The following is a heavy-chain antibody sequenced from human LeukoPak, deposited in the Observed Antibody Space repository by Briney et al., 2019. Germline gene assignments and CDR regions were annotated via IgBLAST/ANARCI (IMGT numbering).Heavy chain of an antibody. V-gene: IGHV1-2*02. D-gene: IGHD5-24*01. CDR2: INPNSGGA. CDR1: GYTFTGYY. Sequence: ASVKVSCKASGYTFTGYYMHWIRQAPGQGLEWVGWINPNSGGADYGQKLQGRVTMTRDTSISTAYMEVSRLRYDDTAIYYCARINYDAFDIWGQGTMVTVSS. CDR3: ARINYDAFDI. J-gene: IGHJ3*02.